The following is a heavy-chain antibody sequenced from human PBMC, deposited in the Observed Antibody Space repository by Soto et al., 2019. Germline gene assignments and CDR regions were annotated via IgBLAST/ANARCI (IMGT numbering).Heavy chain of an antibody. V-gene: IGHV4-39*01. D-gene: IGHD6-19*01. CDR3: ARFSVNAFDI. J-gene: IGHJ3*02. CDR2: IYYNGDT. CDR1: VGSISSSSYN. Sequence: SETLSLTCSVSVGSISSSSYNWDWIRQPPGKGLEWIGTIYYNGDTDYNPSLKSRAAISVDASDFQFSLKLTSVTAADTSISYCARFSVNAFDIWGHGTMVTVSS.